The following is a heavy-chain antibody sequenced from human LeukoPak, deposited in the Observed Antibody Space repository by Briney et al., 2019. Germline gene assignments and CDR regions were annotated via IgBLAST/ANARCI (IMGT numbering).Heavy chain of an antibody. CDR3: ARDPTTVTKGLDI. CDR1: GASISSSGYY. CDR2: SNYRGST. V-gene: IGHV4-39*07. D-gene: IGHD4-17*01. Sequence: SETLSLTCTVSGASISSSGYYWGWIRQPPGKGLEWIGSSNYRGSTYYNPSLKSRVTISVDTSKNQFSLKLSSVTAADTAVYYCARDPTTVTKGLDIWGQGTMVTVSS. J-gene: IGHJ3*02.